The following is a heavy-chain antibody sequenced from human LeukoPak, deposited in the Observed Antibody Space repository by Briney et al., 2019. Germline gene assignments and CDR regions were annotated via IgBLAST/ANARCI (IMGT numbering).Heavy chain of an antibody. Sequence: SGTLSLTCTVSGGSISGYYWTWIRQPAGKGLEWIGRIYSSGTTNNNPSLESRVTMSLDTSKNQFSLRLSSVTAADTAVYYCARDGEGYYYYGMDVWGQGTTVTVSS. V-gene: IGHV4-4*07. CDR3: ARDGEGYYYYGMDV. CDR2: IYSSGTT. J-gene: IGHJ6*01. CDR1: GGSISGYY. D-gene: IGHD3-3*01.